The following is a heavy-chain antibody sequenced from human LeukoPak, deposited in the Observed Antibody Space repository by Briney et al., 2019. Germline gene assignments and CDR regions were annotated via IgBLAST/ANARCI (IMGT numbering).Heavy chain of an antibody. V-gene: IGHV4-31*03. J-gene: IGHJ4*02. D-gene: IGHD3-22*01. CDR1: GGSISSGGYY. Sequence: SETLSLTCTVSGGSISSGGYYWSWIRQHPGKGLEWIGYIYYSGGTYYNPSLKSRVTISVDTSKNQFSLKLSSVTAADTAVYYCARSGYYDSSGYSFFDYWGQGTLVTVSS. CDR3: ARSGYYDSSGYSFFDY. CDR2: IYYSGGT.